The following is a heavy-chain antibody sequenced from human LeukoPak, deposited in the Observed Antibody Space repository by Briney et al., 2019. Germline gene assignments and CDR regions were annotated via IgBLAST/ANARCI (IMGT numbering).Heavy chain of an antibody. CDR3: AKRSGSGGGCNFDY. D-gene: IGHD2-15*01. Sequence: PGGSLRLSCAASGFRFSSHAMSWVCQAPGKGLEWVSSISDSGGATNCAHSVKGRFTISRDNSKNTVYLQMNSLRAEDTAVYYCAKRSGSGGGCNFDYWGQGTLVTVSS. CDR1: GFRFSSHA. J-gene: IGHJ4*02. CDR2: ISDSGGAT. V-gene: IGHV3-23*01.